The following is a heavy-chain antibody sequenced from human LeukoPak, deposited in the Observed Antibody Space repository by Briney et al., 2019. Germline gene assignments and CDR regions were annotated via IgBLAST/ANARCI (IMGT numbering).Heavy chain of an antibody. CDR2: IYYSGST. D-gene: IGHD1-14*01. CDR1: GGSISSYY. V-gene: IGHV4-59*08. CDR3: ARPNRGLGAFDI. Sequence: SETLSLTCTVSGGSISSYYWSWIRQPPGKGLEWIGYIYYSGSTNYNPSLKSRVTISVDTSKNQFSLKLSSVTAADTAVYYCARPNRGLGAFDIWGQGTMVTVSS. J-gene: IGHJ3*02.